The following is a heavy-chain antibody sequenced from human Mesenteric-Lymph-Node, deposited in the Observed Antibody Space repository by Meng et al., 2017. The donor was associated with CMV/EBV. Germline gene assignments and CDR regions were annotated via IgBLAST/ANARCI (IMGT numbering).Heavy chain of an antibody. Sequence: GESLKISCAASGFTFSTYSMNWVRQAPGKGLVWVSRINSDGSSTSYADSVKGRFTISRDNAKNTLYLQMNSLRAEDTAVYYCARAVGATEVDYWGQGTLVTVSS. D-gene: IGHD1-26*01. CDR1: GFTFSTYS. CDR2: INSDGSST. CDR3: ARAVGATEVDY. V-gene: IGHV3-74*01. J-gene: IGHJ4*02.